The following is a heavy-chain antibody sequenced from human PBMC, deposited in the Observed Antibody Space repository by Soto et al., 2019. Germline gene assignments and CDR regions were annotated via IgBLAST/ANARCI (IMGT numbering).Heavy chain of an antibody. CDR3: ARAYSSALDY. D-gene: IGHD6-25*01. V-gene: IGHV4-34*01. CDR2: INHSGST. Sequence: SETLSLTCAVYGESFSGYYWSWIRQPPGKGLEWIGEINHSGSTNYNPSLKSRVTISVDKSKNQFSLKLSSVTAADTAVYYCARAYSSALDYWGQGTLVTVSS. J-gene: IGHJ4*02. CDR1: GESFSGYY.